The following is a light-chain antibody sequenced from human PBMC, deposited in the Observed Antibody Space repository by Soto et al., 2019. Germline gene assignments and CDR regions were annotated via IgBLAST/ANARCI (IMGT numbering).Light chain of an antibody. J-gene: IGKJ5*01. CDR3: QQRSNWPRSIT. V-gene: IGKV3-11*01. CDR1: QSVSSY. Sequence: EIVLTQSPATLSLSPGERATLSCRASQSVSSYLAWYQQKPGQAPRLLIYDASNRATGIPARFSGSGSGTDFTLTISSLEPEDFAVYYCQQRSNWPRSITFGQGTLLEIK. CDR2: DAS.